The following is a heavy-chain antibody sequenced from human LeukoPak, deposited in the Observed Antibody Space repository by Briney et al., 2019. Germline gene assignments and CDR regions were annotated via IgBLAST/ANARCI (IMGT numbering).Heavy chain of an antibody. Sequence: GGSLRLSCAASGFTFSSYSMNWVRQAPGKGLEWVSSISSSSSYIYYADSVKGRFTISRDNAKNSLYLQMNSLRAEDTAVYYCAKDRRAYSSSAFDYWGQGTLVTVSS. CDR2: ISSSSSYI. V-gene: IGHV3-21*01. CDR1: GFTFSSYS. J-gene: IGHJ4*02. CDR3: AKDRRAYSSSAFDY. D-gene: IGHD6-6*01.